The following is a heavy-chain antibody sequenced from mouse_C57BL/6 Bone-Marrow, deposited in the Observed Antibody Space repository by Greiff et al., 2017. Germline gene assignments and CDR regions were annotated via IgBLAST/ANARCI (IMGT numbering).Heavy chain of an antibody. CDR1: GFNIKDDY. CDR2: IDPENGDT. CDR3: TGDYGSSPDY. J-gene: IGHJ2*01. Sequence: VQLQQSGAELVRPGASVKLSCTASGFNIKDDYMHWVKQRPEKGLEWIGWIDPENGDTEYASKFQGKATITTNPSSNTAYLQLSSLTSEDTAVYYCTGDYGSSPDYWGQGTTLTVSS. D-gene: IGHD1-1*01. V-gene: IGHV14-4*01.